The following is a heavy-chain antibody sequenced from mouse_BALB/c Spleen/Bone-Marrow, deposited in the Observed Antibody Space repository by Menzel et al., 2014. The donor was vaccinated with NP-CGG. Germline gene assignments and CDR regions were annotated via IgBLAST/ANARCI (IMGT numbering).Heavy chain of an antibody. J-gene: IGHJ4*01. D-gene: IGHD2-3*01. V-gene: IGHV1-69*01. CDR1: GYTFTDYW. CDR3: ARRDGNDAMDY. Sequence: QVQLQQSGAELVMPGASVKMSCKASGYTFTDYWMHWVKQRPGQGLEWIGTIDTSDSFTIYNQNSKGKATLTVDESSTTAYMQLSSLTSEDSAVYYCARRDGNDAMDYWGQGTSVAVSS. CDR2: IDTSDSFT.